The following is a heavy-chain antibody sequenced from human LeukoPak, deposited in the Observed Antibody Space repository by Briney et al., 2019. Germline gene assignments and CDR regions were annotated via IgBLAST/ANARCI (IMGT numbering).Heavy chain of an antibody. V-gene: IGHV3-30-3*01. CDR2: ISYDGSNK. CDR3: ARDQGCSSTSCYYPTYYYYYGMDV. Sequence: PGGSLRLSCAASGFTFSSYAMHWVRQAPGKGLEWVAVISYDGSNKYYADSVKGRFTISRDNSKNTLYLQMNSLRAEDTAVYYCARDQGCSSTSCYYPTYYYYYGMDVWGQGTTVTVSS. CDR1: GFTFSSYA. J-gene: IGHJ6*02. D-gene: IGHD2-2*01.